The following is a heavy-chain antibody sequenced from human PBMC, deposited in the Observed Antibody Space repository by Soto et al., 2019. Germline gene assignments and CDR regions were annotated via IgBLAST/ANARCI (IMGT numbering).Heavy chain of an antibody. CDR1: GGSFSGYY. CDR2: INHSGST. J-gene: IGHJ6*02. CDR3: ARSFSGYSSGWGYYYGMDV. V-gene: IGHV4-34*01. D-gene: IGHD6-19*01. Sequence: PSETLSLTCAVYGGSFSGYYWSWIRQPPGKGLEWIGEINHSGSTNYNPSLKSRVTISVDTSKNQFSLKLSSVTAADTAVYYCARSFSGYSSGWGYYYGMDVWGQGTTVTVSS.